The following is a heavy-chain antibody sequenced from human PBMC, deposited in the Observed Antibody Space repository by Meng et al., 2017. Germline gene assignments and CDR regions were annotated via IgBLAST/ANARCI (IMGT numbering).Heavy chain of an antibody. V-gene: IGHV4-34*01. CDR2: INHSGST. CDR3: ARVIGSGWYRSSAFDI. D-gene: IGHD6-19*01. J-gene: IGHJ3*02. CDR1: GGSFSGYY. Sequence: SETLSLTCAVYGGSFSGYYWSWIRQPPGKGLEWIGEINHSGSTNYNPSLKSRVTISVDTSKNQFSLKLSSVTAADTAVYYCARVIGSGWYRSSAFDIWGQGTMVTGS.